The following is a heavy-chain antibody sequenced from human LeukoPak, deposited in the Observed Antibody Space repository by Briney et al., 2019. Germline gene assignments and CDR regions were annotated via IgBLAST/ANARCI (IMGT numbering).Heavy chain of an antibody. CDR3: AKGPAVAGTTY. V-gene: IGHV3-23*01. CDR1: GFTFSSYA. Sequence: PRGSLRLSCAASGFTFSSYAMSWVRQGPGKGLEWVSAISGSGGSTYYAHSVKGRFTISRDNSKNTLYLQMNSLRAEDTAVYYCAKGPAVAGTTYWGQGTLVTVSS. D-gene: IGHD6-19*01. J-gene: IGHJ4*02. CDR2: ISGSGGST.